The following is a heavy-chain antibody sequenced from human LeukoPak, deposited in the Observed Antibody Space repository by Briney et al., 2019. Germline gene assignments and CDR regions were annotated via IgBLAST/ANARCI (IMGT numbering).Heavy chain of an antibody. D-gene: IGHD3-22*01. Sequence: SETLSLTCAVYGGSFSGYYWSWIRQPPGKGLEWIGEINHSGSTNYNPSLKSRVTISVDTSKNQFSLKLSPVTAADTAVYYCARGYYYDSSVKFDPWGQGTLVTVSS. CDR1: GGSFSGYY. CDR2: INHSGST. CDR3: ARGYYYDSSVKFDP. J-gene: IGHJ5*02. V-gene: IGHV4-34*01.